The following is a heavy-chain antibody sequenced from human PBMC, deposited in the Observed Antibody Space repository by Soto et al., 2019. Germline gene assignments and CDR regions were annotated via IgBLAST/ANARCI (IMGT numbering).Heavy chain of an antibody. CDR3: ARSGG. D-gene: IGHD6-19*01. J-gene: IGHJ4*02. CDR1: GFPFSSYG. CDR2: IWYDGSNK. V-gene: IGHV3-33*01. Sequence: QVQLVESGGGVVQPGRSLRLSCAASGFPFSSYGMHWVRQAPGKGLEWVAVIWYDGSNKYYADSVKGRFTISRDNSKNMLYLQMNSVRAEDTEVYYCARSGGWGQGTLVTVS.